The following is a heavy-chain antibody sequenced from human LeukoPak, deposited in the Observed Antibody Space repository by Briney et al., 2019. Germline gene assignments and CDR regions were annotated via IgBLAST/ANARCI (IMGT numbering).Heavy chain of an antibody. CDR2: ISYDGSNK. V-gene: IGHV3-30*18. CDR3: AKGPFDY. J-gene: IGHJ4*02. CDR1: GFTFSSYG. Sequence: PGGSLRLSCAASGFTFSSYGMHWVRQAPGKGLEWVAVISYDGSNKYYADSVKGRFTISRDNSKNTLYLQMNSLRAEDTAVYYCAKGPFDYWGQGTLVTVSS.